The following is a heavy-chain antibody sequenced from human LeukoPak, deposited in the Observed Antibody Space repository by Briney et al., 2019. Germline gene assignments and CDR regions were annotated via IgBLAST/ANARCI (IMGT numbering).Heavy chain of an antibody. V-gene: IGHV3-21*03. Sequence: PGGSLRLSCTASGFTFSFYMMNWVRQAPGKGLEWVSSTSTSSSHIYYADSLKGRFTVSRDNAKNSLYLQMNNLRAEDTAVYYCARDDNWNDKPFDLWGPGTLVTVSS. D-gene: IGHD1-20*01. CDR1: GFTFSFYM. CDR3: ARDDNWNDKPFDL. CDR2: TSTSSSHI. J-gene: IGHJ4*02.